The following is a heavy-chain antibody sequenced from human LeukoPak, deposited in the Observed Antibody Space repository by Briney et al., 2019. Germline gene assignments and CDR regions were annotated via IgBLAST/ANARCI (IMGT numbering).Heavy chain of an antibody. J-gene: IGHJ5*02. CDR1: GDSISSSPYY. V-gene: IGHV4-39*01. CDR2: IYYSGST. D-gene: IGHD4-17*01. CDR3: ASSSTENWFDP. Sequence: SETLSLTCTVSGDSISSSPYYWGWIRQPPGKGLEWIGSIYYSGSTYYNPSLKSRVTISVDTSKNQFSLKPSSVTAADTAVYYCASSSTENWFDPWGQGTLVTVSS.